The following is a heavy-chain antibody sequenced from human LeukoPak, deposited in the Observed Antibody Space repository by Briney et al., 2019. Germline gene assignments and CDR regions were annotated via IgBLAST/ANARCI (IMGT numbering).Heavy chain of an antibody. Sequence: GGSLRLSCAASGFTFSSYEMNWVRQAPGKGLEWVAVIWYDGSNKYYADSVKGRFTISRDNSKNTLYLQMNSLRAEDTAVYYCAREVAVAGRTGYFDLWGRGTLVTVSS. CDR1: GFTFSSYE. V-gene: IGHV3-33*08. J-gene: IGHJ2*01. CDR2: IWYDGSNK. CDR3: AREVAVAGRTGYFDL. D-gene: IGHD6-19*01.